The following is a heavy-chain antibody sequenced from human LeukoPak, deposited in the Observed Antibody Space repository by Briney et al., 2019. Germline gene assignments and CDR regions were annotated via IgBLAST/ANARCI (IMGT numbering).Heavy chain of an antibody. CDR3: ASHGSTSDSITTSY. D-gene: IGHD3-22*01. J-gene: IGHJ4*02. V-gene: IGHV4-4*02. CDR1: GDSISSSNW. Sequence: SETLSLTCAVSGDSISSSNWWSWVRQPPGKGLEWIGEIYHSGTTYYNPSLKSRVTISVDKSKNQFSLKLSSVTAADTAVYYCASHGSTSDSITTSYWGQGTLVTVSS. CDR2: IYHSGTT.